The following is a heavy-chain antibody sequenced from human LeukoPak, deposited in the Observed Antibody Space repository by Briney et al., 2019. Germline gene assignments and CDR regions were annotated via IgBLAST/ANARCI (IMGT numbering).Heavy chain of an antibody. CDR2: INPNSGGT. CDR1: GYTFTGYY. V-gene: IGHV1-2*02. D-gene: IGHD3-22*01. Sequence: ASVKVSCKASGYTFTGYYIHWVRQAPGQGLEWMGWINPNSGGTNYAQKFQGRVTMTRDTSISTAYMELGRLRSDDTAVYYCATLTYYYDRYYFDYWGQGTLVTVSS. J-gene: IGHJ4*02. CDR3: ATLTYYYDRYYFDY.